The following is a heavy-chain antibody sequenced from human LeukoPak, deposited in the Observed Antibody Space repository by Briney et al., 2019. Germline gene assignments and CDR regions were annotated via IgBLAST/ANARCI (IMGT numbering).Heavy chain of an antibody. V-gene: IGHV3-11*01. J-gene: IGHJ3*02. CDR2: ISSSGSTI. CDR3: ARVWSTCLYDAFDI. CDR1: GFTFSDYY. Sequence: PGGSLRLSCAASGFTFSDYYMSWIRQAPGKGLEWVSYISSSGSTIYYADSVKGRFTISRDNAKNSLYLQMNSLRAEDTAVYYCARVWSTCLYDAFDIWGQGTMVTVSS. D-gene: IGHD3-3*01.